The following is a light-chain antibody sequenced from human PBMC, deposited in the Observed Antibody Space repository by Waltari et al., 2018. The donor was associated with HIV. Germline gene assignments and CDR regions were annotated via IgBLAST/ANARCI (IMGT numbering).Light chain of an antibody. Sequence: QSALTQPASVSWSPGQSITISCTGTTSHVGGYSSVSWYQQHPAKAPKLVILDVSNRPSGVSNRFSGSKSGNTASLTISGLQAEDEAYYYCSSYTNSDTVVFGGGTKVTVL. CDR3: SSYTNSDTVV. CDR2: DVS. CDR1: TSHVGGYSS. J-gene: IGLJ2*01. V-gene: IGLV2-14*03.